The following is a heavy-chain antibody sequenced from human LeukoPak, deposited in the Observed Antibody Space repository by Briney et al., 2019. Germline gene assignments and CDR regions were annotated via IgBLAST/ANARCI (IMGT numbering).Heavy chain of an antibody. CDR1: GGSFSGYY. D-gene: IGHD2-2*01. J-gene: IGHJ4*02. CDR3: ARGGARYRSSTSCPLLDY. CDR2: INHSGST. Sequence: SETLSLTCAVHGGSFSGYYWSWIRQPPGKGLEWIGEINHSGSTNYNPSLKSRVTISVDTSKNQFSLKLSSVTAADTAVYYCARGGARYRSSTSCPLLDYWGQGTLVTVSS. V-gene: IGHV4-34*01.